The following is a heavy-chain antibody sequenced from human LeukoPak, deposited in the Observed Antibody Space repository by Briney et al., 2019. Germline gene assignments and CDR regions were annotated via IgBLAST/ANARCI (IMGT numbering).Heavy chain of an antibody. Sequence: SVKVSCKASGGTFSSYAISWVRQAPGQGLEWMGGIIPIFGTANYAQKFQGRVTITTDESTSTAYMELSSLRSEDTAAYYCARARWRGGFAFDIWGQGTMVTVSS. CDR2: IIPIFGTA. V-gene: IGHV1-69*05. D-gene: IGHD3-16*01. CDR1: GGTFSSYA. CDR3: ARARWRGGFAFDI. J-gene: IGHJ3*02.